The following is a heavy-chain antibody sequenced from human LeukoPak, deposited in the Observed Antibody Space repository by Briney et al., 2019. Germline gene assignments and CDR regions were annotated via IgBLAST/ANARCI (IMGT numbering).Heavy chain of an antibody. D-gene: IGHD4/OR15-4a*01. CDR1: GFTFSSYA. J-gene: IGHJ6*03. V-gene: IGHV3-30*04. CDR2: ISFDGNNT. Sequence: GGSLRLSCVASGFTFSSYAMHWVRQAPGKGLEWVTIISFDGNNTYYADSVKGRFTISRDNSKNTLYLQMNSLRAEDTAVYYCARDQNNYGGYYYYYMDVWGKGTTVTVSS. CDR3: ARDQNNYGGYYYYYMDV.